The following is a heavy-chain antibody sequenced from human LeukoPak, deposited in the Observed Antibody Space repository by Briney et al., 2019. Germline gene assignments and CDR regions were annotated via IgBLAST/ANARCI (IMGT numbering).Heavy chain of an antibody. CDR2: ISESGGSK. D-gene: IGHD1-26*01. Sequence: GGSLRLSCAASGVTFSSYAMSWVRQAPGKGLEWVSGISESGGSKYYADSVKGRFPISRDSFKNTLDLQMNSLRAEDTAVYYCAKMAPSLSEYYFDSWGQGTLVTVSS. J-gene: IGHJ4*02. V-gene: IGHV3-23*01. CDR1: GVTFSSYA. CDR3: AKMAPSLSEYYFDS.